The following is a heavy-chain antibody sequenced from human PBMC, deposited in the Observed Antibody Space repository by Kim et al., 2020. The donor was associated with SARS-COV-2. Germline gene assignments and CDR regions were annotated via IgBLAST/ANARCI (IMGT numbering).Heavy chain of an antibody. D-gene: IGHD6-19*01. Sequence: YADSVQGRIPISRDNAKNSLYLQMNSLRAEDTAVYYCASGSSSGWTFFDYWGQGTLVTVSS. V-gene: IGHV3-11*04. CDR3: ASGSSSGWTFFDY. J-gene: IGHJ4*02.